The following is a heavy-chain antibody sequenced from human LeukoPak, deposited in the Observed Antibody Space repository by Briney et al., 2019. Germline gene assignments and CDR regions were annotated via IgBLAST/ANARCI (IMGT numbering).Heavy chain of an antibody. Sequence: ASVKVSCKASGYTFTSYYMHWVRQAPGQGLEWMGIINPSGGSTSYAQKFQGRVTMTRDMSTSTVYMELSSLRSEDTAVYYCAKGGYEYDSSGHNYFDYWGQGSQVTVSS. D-gene: IGHD3-22*01. CDR1: GYTFTSYY. CDR3: AKGGYEYDSSGHNYFDY. J-gene: IGHJ4*02. V-gene: IGHV1-46*01. CDR2: INPSGGST.